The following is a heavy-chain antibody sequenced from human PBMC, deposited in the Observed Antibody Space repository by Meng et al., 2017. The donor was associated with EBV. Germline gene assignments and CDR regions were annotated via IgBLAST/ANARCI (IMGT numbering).Heavy chain of an antibody. CDR3: ARGVGTIFGVVIKNWFDP. J-gene: IGHJ5*02. D-gene: IGHD3-3*01. Sequence: VSLGLSGAEVKRPGTSVKVSCKASGYTFTSYDINWVRQATGQGLEWMGWMNPNSGNTGYAQKFQGRVTMTRNTSISTAYMELSSLRSEDTAVYYCARGVGTIFGVVIKNWFDPWGQGTLVTVSS. CDR1: GYTFTSYD. CDR2: MNPNSGNT. V-gene: IGHV1-8*01.